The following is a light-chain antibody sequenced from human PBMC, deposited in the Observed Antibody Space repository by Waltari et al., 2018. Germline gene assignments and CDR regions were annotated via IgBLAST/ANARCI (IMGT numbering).Light chain of an antibody. CDR1: SRDVEPYNL. Sequence: QSALTQPASVSGSPGQSIAISGTRTSRDVEPYNLVSGYQQYPGKAPKICIYEDTKRPAGISDRCSGSKAGNMASLTISGLQADDEADYFCCSYAGSSIWVFGGGTKLTVL. V-gene: IGLV2-23*01. CDR2: EDT. J-gene: IGLJ3*02. CDR3: CSYAGSSIWV.